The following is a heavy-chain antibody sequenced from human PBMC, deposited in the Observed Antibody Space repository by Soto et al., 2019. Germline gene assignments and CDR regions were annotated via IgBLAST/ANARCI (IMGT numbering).Heavy chain of an antibody. CDR2: IWYDGSDK. CDR3: ARDSGGDYNNCYMDV. Sequence: QMQLVESGGGVVQPGTSLRLSCAASGFTFSNYAMHWVRQAPGKGLEWVTIIWYDGSDKNYGDSVKGRFTISRDNSKNRLYLQMNSLRVEDTAVYYCARDSGGDYNNCYMDVWGKGTTVTVSS. D-gene: IGHD4-17*01. CDR1: GFTFSNYA. J-gene: IGHJ6*03. V-gene: IGHV3-33*01.